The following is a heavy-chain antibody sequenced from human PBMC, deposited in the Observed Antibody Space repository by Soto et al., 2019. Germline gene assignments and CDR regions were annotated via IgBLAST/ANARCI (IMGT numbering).Heavy chain of an antibody. CDR3: ARSAPPNIVVVPAAYWYFDL. Sequence: LTCAISGDSVSSNSAAWNWIRQSPSRGLEWLGRTYYRSKWYNDYAVSVKSRITINPDTSKNQFSLQLNSVTPEDTAVYYCARSAPPNIVVVPAAYWYFDLWGRGTLVTVSS. J-gene: IGHJ2*01. CDR2: TYYRSKWYN. CDR1: GDSVSSNSAA. V-gene: IGHV6-1*01. D-gene: IGHD2-2*01.